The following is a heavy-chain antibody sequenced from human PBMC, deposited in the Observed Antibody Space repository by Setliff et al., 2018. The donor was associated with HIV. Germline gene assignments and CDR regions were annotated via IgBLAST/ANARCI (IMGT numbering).Heavy chain of an antibody. V-gene: IGHV3-74*01. CDR2: INSDGSST. J-gene: IGHJ6*03. Sequence: PGGSLRLSCAASAFTFSNSWMHLVRQAPGKGLVWVSTINSDGSSTNYADSVKGRFTISRDNAKNTLYLQMNSLRGEDTAVYYCNYSMDVWGKGTTVTVSS. CDR3: NYSMDV. CDR1: AFTFSNSW.